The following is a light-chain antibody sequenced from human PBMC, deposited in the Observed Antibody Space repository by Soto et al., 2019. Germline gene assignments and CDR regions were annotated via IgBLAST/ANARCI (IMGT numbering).Light chain of an antibody. J-gene: IGKJ1*01. CDR3: QQYNSYRT. Sequence: DVQITQSPSTLSASVGDRVTMTWRARQTISIWLAWYQQKPGKAPKLLIYDASILESGVPSRFSGSGSGTEFTLTISSLQPDDFATYYCQQYNSYRTFGQGTKVDIK. CDR1: QTISIW. V-gene: IGKV1-5*01. CDR2: DAS.